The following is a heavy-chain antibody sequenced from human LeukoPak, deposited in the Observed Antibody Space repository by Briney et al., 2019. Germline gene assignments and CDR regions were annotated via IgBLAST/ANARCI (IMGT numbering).Heavy chain of an antibody. Sequence: GGSLRLSCAASGFTFSTYSMNWVRQAPGKGLEWVANINQDGSARYSVDSVKGRFTISRDNAKNSLYLQMNSLRAEDTAVYYCAREWAYGDATMGPGYWGQGTLVTVSS. J-gene: IGHJ4*02. CDR3: AREWAYGDATMGPGY. V-gene: IGHV3-7*01. D-gene: IGHD4-17*01. CDR1: GFTFSTYS. CDR2: INQDGSAR.